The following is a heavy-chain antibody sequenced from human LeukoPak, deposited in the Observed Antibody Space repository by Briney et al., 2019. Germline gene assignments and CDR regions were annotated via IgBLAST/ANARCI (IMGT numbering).Heavy chain of an antibody. CDR3: ARAVIAEDAFDI. D-gene: IGHD6-13*01. CDR2: INPNSGGT. V-gene: IGHV1-2*02. Sequence: ASVKVSCKASGYTFTGYYMHWVRQAPGQGLEWMGWINPNSGGTNYAQKFQGRVTMTRDTSISTAYMELSRLRSDDTAVYYCARAVIAEDAFDIWGQGTMVTVSS. CDR1: GYTFTGYY. J-gene: IGHJ3*02.